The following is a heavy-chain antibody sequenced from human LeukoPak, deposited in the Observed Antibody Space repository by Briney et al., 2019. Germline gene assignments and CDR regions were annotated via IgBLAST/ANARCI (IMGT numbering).Heavy chain of an antibody. V-gene: IGHV3-23*01. Sequence: GGSLRLSCAASGFTFSSYAMSWVRQAPGKGLEWVSAISGSGGSTYYADSVKGRFTISRDNSKNTLYLQMNSLRAEDTAVYYCAKEGYYYGSSGTLSDLVDYWGQGTLVTVSS. CDR3: AKEGYYYGSSGTLSDLVDY. CDR1: GFTFSSYA. J-gene: IGHJ4*02. CDR2: ISGSGGST. D-gene: IGHD3-22*01.